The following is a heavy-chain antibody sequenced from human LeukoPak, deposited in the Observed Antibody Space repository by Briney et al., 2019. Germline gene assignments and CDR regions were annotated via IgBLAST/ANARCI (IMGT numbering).Heavy chain of an antibody. J-gene: IGHJ6*03. CDR1: GGTFSSYA. D-gene: IGHD6-13*01. CDR3: ARVVGLTGYSSSWYSGYYYYMDV. Sequence: SVKVSCKASGGTFSSYAISWVRQAPGQGLEWMGGIIPIFGTANYAQKFQDRVAITADKSTSTAYMELSSLRSEDTAVYYCARVVGLTGYSSSWYSGYYYYMDVWGKGTTVTVSS. CDR2: IIPIFGTA. V-gene: IGHV1-69*06.